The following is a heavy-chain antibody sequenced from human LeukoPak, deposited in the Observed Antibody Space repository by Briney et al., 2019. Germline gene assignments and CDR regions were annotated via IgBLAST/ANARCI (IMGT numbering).Heavy chain of an antibody. J-gene: IGHJ4*02. V-gene: IGHV1-8*03. D-gene: IGHD3-22*01. CDR2: MNPNSGNT. CDR3: ARGLWDSSGYYGL. Sequence: ASVKVSCKASGYTFTSYDINWVRQATGQGPEWMGWMNPNSGNTGYAQKFQGRVTITRNTSISTAYMELSSLRSEDTAVYYCARGLWDSSGYYGLWGQGTLVTVSS. CDR1: GYTFTSYD.